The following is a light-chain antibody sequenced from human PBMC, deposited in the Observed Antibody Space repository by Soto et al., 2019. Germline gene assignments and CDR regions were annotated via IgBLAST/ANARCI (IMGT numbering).Light chain of an antibody. CDR2: GSN. CDR1: QTISDS. V-gene: IGKV1-39*01. J-gene: IGKJ5*01. CDR3: QQTYSIPIT. Sequence: IQMTQSPSSLSASVGDRVTITCRASQTISDSLNWYQQRPGKAPNLLIYGSNSLQSGVPPRFSGSGSGTDFTLTISSLQPEDFATYYCQQTYSIPITFGQGTRLDIK.